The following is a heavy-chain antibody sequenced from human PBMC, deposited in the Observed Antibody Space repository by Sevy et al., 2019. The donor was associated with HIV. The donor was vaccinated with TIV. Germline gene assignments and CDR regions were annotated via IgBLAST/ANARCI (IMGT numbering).Heavy chain of an antibody. J-gene: IGHJ6*02. CDR1: GFTFSSYW. CDR3: ARGGDSPVSYYYYYGMDV. V-gene: IGHV3-7*01. D-gene: IGHD3-16*01. Sequence: GGSLRLSCAASGFTFSSYWMSWVRQAPGRGLEWVANIKQDGSEKYYVDSVKGRFTMSRDNAKNPLYLQMDSLRAEDTAVYYCARGGDSPVSYYYYYGMDVWGQGTTVTVSS. CDR2: IKQDGSEK.